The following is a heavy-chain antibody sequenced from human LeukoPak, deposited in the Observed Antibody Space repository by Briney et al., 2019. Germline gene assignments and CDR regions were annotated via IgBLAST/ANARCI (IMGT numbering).Heavy chain of an antibody. CDR1: GFTFSSYA. V-gene: IGHV3-23*01. J-gene: IGHJ5*02. D-gene: IGHD3-10*01. Sequence: GGSLRLSCAASGFTFSSYAMSWVRQAPGKGLEWVSAISGSGGSTYYADSVKDRFTISRDNSKNTLYLQMNSLRAEDTAVYYCAKDSLYGSGSYSPWNWFDPWGQGTLVTVSS. CDR3: AKDSLYGSGSYSPWNWFDP. CDR2: ISGSGGST.